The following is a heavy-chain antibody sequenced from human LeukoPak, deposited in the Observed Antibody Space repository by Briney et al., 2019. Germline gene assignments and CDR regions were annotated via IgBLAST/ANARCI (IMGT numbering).Heavy chain of an antibody. Sequence: SETLSLTCIVSGGSISSYYWSWVRQPPGKGLEWIGYVYYSGSANYNPSLKDRVTISLDTSKNQFSLKLSSVSAADTAVYYCARDVPNGSGIGALDTWGQGTMVSVSS. J-gene: IGHJ3*02. CDR3: ARDVPNGSGIGALDT. D-gene: IGHD3-10*01. V-gene: IGHV4-59*01. CDR1: GGSISSYY. CDR2: VYYSGSA.